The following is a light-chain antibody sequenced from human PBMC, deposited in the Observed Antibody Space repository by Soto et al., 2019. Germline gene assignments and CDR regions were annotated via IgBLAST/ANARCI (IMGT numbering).Light chain of an antibody. Sequence: QSALTQPASVSGSLGQSITISCTGTSRDVRSYDLVSWYQQHPGKVPKFLIYEVKKRPSGVSDRFSGSKSGNTATLTISGLLAEDEADYYCCSYGGSTTFYVFGSGTKVTVL. CDR2: EVK. CDR1: SRDVRSYDL. V-gene: IGLV2-23*02. J-gene: IGLJ1*01. CDR3: CSYGGSTTFYV.